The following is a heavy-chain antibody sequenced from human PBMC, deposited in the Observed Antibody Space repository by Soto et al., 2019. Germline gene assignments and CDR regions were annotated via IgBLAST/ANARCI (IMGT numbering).Heavy chain of an antibody. J-gene: IGHJ6*03. D-gene: IGHD3-3*01. CDR1: GYTFTSYD. V-gene: IGHV1-8*01. CDR2: MNPNSGNT. CDR3: ARGQSITIFGVVITASGYYYMDV. Sequence: QVQLVQSGAEVKKPGASVKVSCKASGYTFTSYDINWVRQATGQGLEWMGWMNPNSGNTGYAQKFQGRVTMTRNTSISTAYMELSSLRSEDTAVYYCARGQSITIFGVVITASGYYYMDVWGKGTTVTVSS.